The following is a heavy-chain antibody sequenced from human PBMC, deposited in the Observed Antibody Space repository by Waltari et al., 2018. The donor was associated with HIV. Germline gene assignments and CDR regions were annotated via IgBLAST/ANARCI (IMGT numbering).Heavy chain of an antibody. Sequence: EVQLVESGGGSVQPGGSLRLSCAASGFSLSSYWMHWVRQAPGKGLVWASRSSSDGSCASYADSVQGRFTISRDNAKNTLYLQMNGLRAEDTAVYYCARGGGYSVVAYWGQGTQVTVSS. CDR3: ARGGGYSVVAY. D-gene: IGHD5-18*01. CDR2: SSSDGSCA. CDR1: GFSLSSYW. V-gene: IGHV3-74*01. J-gene: IGHJ4*02.